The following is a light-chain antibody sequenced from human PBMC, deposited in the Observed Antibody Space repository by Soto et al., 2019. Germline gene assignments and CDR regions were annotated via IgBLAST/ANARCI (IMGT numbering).Light chain of an antibody. J-gene: IGKJ1*01. CDR2: AAS. CDR3: QQGYNTFWT. CDR1: QSIGTS. V-gene: IGKV1-39*01. Sequence: GDIVTVTCRASQSIGTSLNWYQQKAGKAPRVLISAASRLQSGVPSRFSGSGSGTHFTLTISSLQPEDSATYYCQQGYNTFWTFGQGTKVDIK.